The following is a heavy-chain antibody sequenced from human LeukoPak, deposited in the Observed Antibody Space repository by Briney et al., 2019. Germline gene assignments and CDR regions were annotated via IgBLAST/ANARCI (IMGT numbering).Heavy chain of an antibody. D-gene: IGHD3-22*01. CDR2: ISGSVSYT. CDR3: ARARNNYDSSGFSALDY. V-gene: IGHV3-23*01. CDR1: GFTFNTYA. Sequence: GGSLRLSCAASGFTFNTYAISWVRQAPGKGLQWVSTISGSVSYTYYADSVKGRFTISRDNSQSTLYLQMNSLRAEDTAVYYCARARNNYDSSGFSALDYWGQGTLVTVSS. J-gene: IGHJ4*02.